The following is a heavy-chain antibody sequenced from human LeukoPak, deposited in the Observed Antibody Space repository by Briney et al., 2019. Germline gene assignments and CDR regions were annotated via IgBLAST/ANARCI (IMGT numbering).Heavy chain of an antibody. D-gene: IGHD2-21*02. CDR3: ARRGCGGDCYNYYYGMDV. J-gene: IGHJ6*02. V-gene: IGHV1-69*04. CDR1: GYTFINYD. CDR2: IIPILGIA. Sequence: SVKVSCKASGYTFINYDINWVRQAPGQGLEWMGRIIPILGIANYAQKFQGRVTITADKSTSTAYMELSSLRSEDTAVYYCARRGCGGDCYNYYYGMDVWGQGTTVSVSS.